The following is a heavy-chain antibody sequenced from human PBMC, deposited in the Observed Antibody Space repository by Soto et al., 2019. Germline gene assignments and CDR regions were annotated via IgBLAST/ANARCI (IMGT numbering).Heavy chain of an antibody. CDR2: ISYDGSNK. J-gene: IGHJ6*02. CDR3: ARDXXXXXWYSYYYYYYGMDV. CDR1: GFTFSSYA. V-gene: IGHV3-30-3*01. D-gene: IGHD6-13*01. Sequence: QVQLVESGGGVVQPGRSLRLSCAASGFTFSSYAMHWVRQAPGKGLEWVAVISYDGSNKYYADSVKGRFTISRDNSKNTLYLQMNSLRAEDTAVYYCARDXXXXXWYSYYYYYYGMDVWGQGTTVTVSS.